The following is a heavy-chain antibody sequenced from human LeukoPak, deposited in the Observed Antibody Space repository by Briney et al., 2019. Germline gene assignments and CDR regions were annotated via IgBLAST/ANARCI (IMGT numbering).Heavy chain of an antibody. CDR3: ARYKDDYGDYHYYGVDV. D-gene: IGHD4-17*01. CDR1: GFTFSSYG. V-gene: IGHV3-33*01. Sequence: GRSLRLSCAASGFTFSSYGMHWVRQAPGKGLEWVAVIWYDGSNKYYADSVKGRFTISRDNSKNTLYLQMDSLRVEDSALYYCARYKDDYGDYHYYGVDVWGQGTTVTVS. CDR2: IWYDGSNK. J-gene: IGHJ6*02.